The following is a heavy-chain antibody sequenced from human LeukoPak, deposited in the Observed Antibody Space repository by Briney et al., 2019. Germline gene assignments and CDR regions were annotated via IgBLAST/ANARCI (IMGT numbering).Heavy chain of an antibody. J-gene: IGHJ3*02. Sequence: GGSLRLSCAASGFTFSCYSMNWVRQAPGKGLDWVSSISSSSSYIYYADSVKGRFTISRDNAKNSLYLQMNSLRAEDTAVYYCARDLVLRYFDWLLHDAFDIWGQGTMVTVSS. CDR3: ARDLVLRYFDWLLHDAFDI. D-gene: IGHD3-9*01. CDR1: GFTFSCYS. CDR2: ISSSSSYI. V-gene: IGHV3-21*01.